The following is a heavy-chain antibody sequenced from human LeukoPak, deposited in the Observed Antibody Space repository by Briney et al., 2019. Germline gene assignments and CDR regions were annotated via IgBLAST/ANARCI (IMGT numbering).Heavy chain of an antibody. CDR1: GYTFTRYA. J-gene: IGHJ4*02. CDR3: ARHDTADDFDY. V-gene: IGHV7-4-1*02. Sequence: ASVKVSCKASGYTFTRYAINWLRQAPGQGLEWMGWINMYTANPAYAQGFTERLVFSLDTSVTTAHLQISTLKTEDTAVSYCARHDTADDFDYWGQGTLVTVSS. CDR2: INMYTANP. D-gene: IGHD2-21*02.